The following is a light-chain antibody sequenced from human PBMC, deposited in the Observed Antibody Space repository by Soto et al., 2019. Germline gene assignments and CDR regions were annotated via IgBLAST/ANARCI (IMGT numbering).Light chain of an antibody. CDR1: QSVLYSSNNQNY. Sequence: DIVMTQSPDSLAVSVGERATINCESSQSVLYSSNNQNYLAWYQQKAGQPPKVLIYWASNRESGVPDRFSGSGSGTHFTLTNSNLHAEDVAVYYCQQYYSPPWTFGQGTKVEVK. V-gene: IGKV4-1*01. CDR2: WAS. J-gene: IGKJ1*01. CDR3: QQYYSPPWT.